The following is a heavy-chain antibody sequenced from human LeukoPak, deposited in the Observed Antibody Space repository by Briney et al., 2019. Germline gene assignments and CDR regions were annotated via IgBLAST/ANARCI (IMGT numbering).Heavy chain of an antibody. J-gene: IGHJ6*04. CDR3: AIFHNWNDPRSYYYYGMDV. V-gene: IGHV1-69*13. CDR2: IIPIFGTA. CDR1: GGTFSSYT. D-gene: IGHD1-1*01. Sequence: SVKVSCKASGGTFSSYTISWVRQAPGQGLEWMGGIIPIFGTANYAQKFQGRVTITADESTSTAYMELSSLRSEDTAVYYCAIFHNWNDPRSYYYYGMDVWGKGTTVTVSS.